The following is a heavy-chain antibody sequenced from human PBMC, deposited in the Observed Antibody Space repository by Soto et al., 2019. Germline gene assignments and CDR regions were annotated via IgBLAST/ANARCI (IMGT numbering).Heavy chain of an antibody. CDR2: FDPEDGET. CDR1: GYTLTELS. D-gene: IGHD3-3*01. CDR3: ATYQAPGVVTPFDY. Sequence: ASVKVSCKVSGYTLTELSMHWVRQAPGKGLEWMGGFDPEDGETIYAQKFQGRVTMTEDTSTNTAYMELSSLRSEDTAVYYCATYQAPGVVTPFDYWGQGTLVTVSS. J-gene: IGHJ4*02. V-gene: IGHV1-24*01.